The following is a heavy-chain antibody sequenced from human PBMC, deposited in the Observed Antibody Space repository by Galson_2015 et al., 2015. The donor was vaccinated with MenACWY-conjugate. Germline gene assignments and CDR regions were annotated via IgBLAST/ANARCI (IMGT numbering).Heavy chain of an antibody. Sequence: ETLSLTCTVSGDSISSSYYYWGWIRQPPGRGLEWIGSIYYSGNTYYNPSLNSRLTISVDTSNNQFSLKLSSVTAADTAVYYCVRDRGENYGSGSFFDYWGQGTLVIVSS. CDR2: IYYSGNT. CDR3: VRDRGENYGSGSFFDY. D-gene: IGHD3-10*01. J-gene: IGHJ4*02. CDR1: GDSISSSYYY. V-gene: IGHV4-39*07.